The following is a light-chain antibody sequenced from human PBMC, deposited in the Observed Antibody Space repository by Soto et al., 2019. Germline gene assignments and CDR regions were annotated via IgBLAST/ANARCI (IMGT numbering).Light chain of an antibody. CDR1: QSVSSSY. CDR3: QQYGRSPGWT. V-gene: IGKV3-20*01. CDR2: VAY. Sequence: EIVLTQSPGTLSLSPGERATLSCRASQSVSSSYLAWYQQKPGQAPRLLIYVAYSRATGIPDRFSGSGSGTDFTLTISRLEPEDFAVYYCQQYGRSPGWTFGQGTKVEIK. J-gene: IGKJ1*01.